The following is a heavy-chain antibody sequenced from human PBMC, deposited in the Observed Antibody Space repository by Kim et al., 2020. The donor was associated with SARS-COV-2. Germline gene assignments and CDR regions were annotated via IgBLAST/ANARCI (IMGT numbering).Heavy chain of an antibody. Sequence: GGSLRLSCAASGFTFSSYSMNWVRQAPGKGLEWFSSISSSSSYIYYADSVKGRFTISRDNAKNSLYLQMNSLRAEDTAVYYCARDGRESGYSTFLYYYGMDVWGQGTTVTVSS. CDR1: GFTFSSYS. CDR3: ARDGRESGYSTFLYYYGMDV. V-gene: IGHV3-21*01. CDR2: ISSSSSYI. J-gene: IGHJ6*02. D-gene: IGHD5-18*01.